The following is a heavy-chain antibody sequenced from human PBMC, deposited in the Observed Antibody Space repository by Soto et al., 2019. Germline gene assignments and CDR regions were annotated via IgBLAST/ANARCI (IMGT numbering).Heavy chain of an antibody. CDR3: ARPNYDFWSGSYYYGMDV. Sequence: ASVKVSCKASGYTFTSYDINWVLQATGQGLEWMGWMNPNSGGTNYAQKFQGRVTMTRDTSISTAYMELSRLRSDDTAVYYCARPNYDFWSGSYYYGMDVWGQGTTVTVSS. CDR1: GYTFTSYD. J-gene: IGHJ6*02. V-gene: IGHV1-2*02. D-gene: IGHD3-3*01. CDR2: MNPNSGGT.